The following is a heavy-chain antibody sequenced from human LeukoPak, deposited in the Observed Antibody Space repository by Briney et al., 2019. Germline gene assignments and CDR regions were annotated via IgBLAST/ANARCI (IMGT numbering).Heavy chain of an antibody. CDR1: GGSISSSSYY. V-gene: IGHV4-39*01. CDR3: ASYYYDSSGYYYFDY. CDR2: IYYSGST. D-gene: IGHD3-22*01. Sequence: SETLSLTCTVSGGSISSSSYYWGWIRQPPGKGLEWIGSIYYSGSTYYNPSLKSRVTISVDTSKNQFSLKLSSVTPADTAVCYCASYYYDSSGYYYFDYWGQGTLVTVSS. J-gene: IGHJ4*02.